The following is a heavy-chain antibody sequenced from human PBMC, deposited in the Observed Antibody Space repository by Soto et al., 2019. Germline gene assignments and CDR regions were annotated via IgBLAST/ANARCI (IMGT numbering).Heavy chain of an antibody. V-gene: IGHV2-5*02. CDR2: IYWDDDK. Sequence: QITLKESGPTLVKPTQTLTLTCTFSGFSLSTSGVGVGWIRQPPGKALEGLALIYWDDDKRYSPSLKSRLTITKATTKNQVVLTMTTMDPMDTATYYGAHIPSDSPDTPPPLQHWGQGTLVTVSS. J-gene: IGHJ1*01. CDR1: GFSLSTSGVG. CDR3: AHIPSDSPDTPPPLQH. D-gene: IGHD2-2*02.